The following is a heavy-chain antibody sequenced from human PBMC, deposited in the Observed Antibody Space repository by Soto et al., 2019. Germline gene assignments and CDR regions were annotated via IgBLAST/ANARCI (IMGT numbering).Heavy chain of an antibody. V-gene: IGHV3-23*01. D-gene: IGHD2-2*01. CDR3: ARRVPAALYYYYYYMDV. J-gene: IGHJ6*03. Sequence: GGSLRLSCAASGFTFSSYVMSWVRQAPGKGLEWVSAISGSGGSTYYADSVKGRFTISRDNSKNTLYLQMNSLRAEDTAVYYCARRVPAALYYYYYYMDVWGKGTTVTVSS. CDR1: GFTFSSYV. CDR2: ISGSGGST.